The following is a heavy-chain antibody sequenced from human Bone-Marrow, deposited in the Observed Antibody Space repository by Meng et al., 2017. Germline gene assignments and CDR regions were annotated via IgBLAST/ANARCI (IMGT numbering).Heavy chain of an antibody. V-gene: IGHV3-30*01. CDR1: GFTFSSYA. J-gene: IGHJ4*01. CDR2: ISYDGNKE. Sequence: GESLKISCAASGFTFSSYAIHWVRQAPGKGLEWVAVISYDGNKEYYAESVKGRFTISRDNSKNTLYLQMNSLRIEDTAVYFCARIHLLGYCASTSCPPGYWGQGTLVTVSS. CDR3: ARIHLLGYCASTSCPPGY. D-gene: IGHD2-2*01.